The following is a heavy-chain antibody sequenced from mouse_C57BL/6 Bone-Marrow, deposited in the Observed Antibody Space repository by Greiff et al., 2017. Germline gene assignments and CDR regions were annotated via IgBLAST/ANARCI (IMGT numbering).Heavy chain of an antibody. CDR1: GYTFTDYN. CDR3: ARSGYYGSSYFYFDY. Sequence: EVKLQQSGPELVKPGASVKIPCKASGYTFTDYNMDWVKQSHGKSLEWIGDINPNNGGTIYNQKFKGKATLTVDKSSSTAYMELRSLTSEDTAVYYCARSGYYGSSYFYFDYWGQGTTLTVSS. J-gene: IGHJ2*01. D-gene: IGHD1-1*01. CDR2: INPNNGGT. V-gene: IGHV1-18*01.